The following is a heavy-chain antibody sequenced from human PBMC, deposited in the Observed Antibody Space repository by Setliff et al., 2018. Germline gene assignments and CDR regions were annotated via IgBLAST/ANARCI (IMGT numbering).Heavy chain of an antibody. J-gene: IGHJ3*01. CDR1: GGSISSYY. D-gene: IGHD1-26*01. V-gene: IGHV4-4*07. CDR2: IYIGGSA. CDR3: AREVGTSTSSDAFDV. Sequence: SETLSLTCTVSGGSISSYYWSWIRQPAGKGLEWIGHIYIGGSANYNPSLKSRVTMSVDTSKNQFSLHLTSVTAADTAVYYCAREVGTSTSSDAFDVWGQGMMVTVSS.